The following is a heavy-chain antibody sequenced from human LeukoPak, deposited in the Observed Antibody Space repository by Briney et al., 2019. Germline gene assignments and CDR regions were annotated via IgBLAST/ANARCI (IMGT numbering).Heavy chain of an antibody. CDR2: IDHSGGN. V-gene: IGHV4-61*01. CDR3: ARLEEVRVSMVPGLMMTPPCFDP. CDR1: GASITTDRYC. D-gene: IGHD3-10*01. J-gene: IGHJ5*02. Sequence: SETLSLTCTVSGASITTDRYCWSWLRQPPGKGLEWIGYIDHSGGNSYNRSLKSRVTISVDTSKNQCSLWLSSVTAADTAVYYCARLEEVRVSMVPGLMMTPPCFDPWGQGTLVTVSS.